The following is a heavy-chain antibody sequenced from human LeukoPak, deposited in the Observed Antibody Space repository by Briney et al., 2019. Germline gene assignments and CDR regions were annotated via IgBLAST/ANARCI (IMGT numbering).Heavy chain of an antibody. J-gene: IGHJ3*02. CDR2: ITLSSTTI. D-gene: IGHD6-13*01. V-gene: IGHV3-48*04. CDR3: ARLGGIAAAAEYLDAFDI. Sequence: PGGSLRLSCAASGFTFSNYNMNWVRQAPGKGLERVSYITLSSTTIYYEDSVKDRFTISRDNAKNSLYLQMNSLRAEDTAVYYCARLGGIAAAAEYLDAFDIWGQGTMVTVSS. CDR1: GFTFSNYN.